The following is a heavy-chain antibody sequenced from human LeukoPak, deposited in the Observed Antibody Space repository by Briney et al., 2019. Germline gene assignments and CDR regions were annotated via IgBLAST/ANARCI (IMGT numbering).Heavy chain of an antibody. CDR2: INHSGST. V-gene: IGHV4-34*01. CDR3: ARGRGYSYGPHNYFDY. CDR1: GRSFSGFY. J-gene: IGHJ4*02. Sequence: SETLSLTCSVYGRSFSGFYWNWIRQPPGKGLEWIGEINHSGSTHYSPSLKSRLSISVDPSKNQFSLKLSSVTAADTAVYYCARGRGYSYGPHNYFDYWGQGTLVTVSS. D-gene: IGHD5-18*01.